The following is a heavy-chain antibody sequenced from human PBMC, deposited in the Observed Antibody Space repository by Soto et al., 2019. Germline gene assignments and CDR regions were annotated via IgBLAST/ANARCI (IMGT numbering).Heavy chain of an antibody. V-gene: IGHV3-23*01. J-gene: IGHJ3*01. CDR2: ISDSGDRT. CDR3: AKDRGIIVKAGDAFDV. CDR1: GFTLSMSA. D-gene: IGHD1-26*01. Sequence: XGSLRLCSASSGFTLSMSAVNWVRQAPGKGLEWVSYISDSGDRTYYADSVKGRFTISRDRSKNTVSLQMDSLRAEDTAVYYCAKDRGIIVKAGDAFDVWGQGTKVTVSS.